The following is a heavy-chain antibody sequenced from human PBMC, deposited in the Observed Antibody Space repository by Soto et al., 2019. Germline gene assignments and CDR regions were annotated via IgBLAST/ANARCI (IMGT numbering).Heavy chain of an antibody. CDR3: ARATTVTSSFFYYGLDV. CDR2: IYYNGNT. CDR1: GGSISNDDYY. J-gene: IGHJ6*02. Sequence: SETLSLTCSVSGGSISNDDYYWTWIRQPPGKGLEWIGHIYYNGNTYYNPSLKSRLTMSLDTSQNQFSLHLTSVIAADSASYFCARATTVTSSFFYYGLDVWGQGTKVT. D-gene: IGHD4-17*01. V-gene: IGHV4-30-4*08.